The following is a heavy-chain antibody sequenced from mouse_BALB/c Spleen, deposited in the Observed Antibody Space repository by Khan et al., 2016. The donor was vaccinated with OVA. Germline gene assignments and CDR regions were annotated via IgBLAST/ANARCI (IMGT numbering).Heavy chain of an antibody. J-gene: IGHJ4*01. Sequence: VQLQESGPGLVAPSQSLSITCPVSGFSLTGYGVNWVRQPPGKGPEWLGMIWGDGSTDYNSALKSRLSISKDNPKSQVFLKMNSLPTDETARYFGARAYYGNYREAMDYWGQGTSGTVSS. CDR3: ARAYYGNYREAMDY. D-gene: IGHD2-10*01. CDR1: GFSLTGYG. CDR2: IWGDGST. V-gene: IGHV2-6-7*01.